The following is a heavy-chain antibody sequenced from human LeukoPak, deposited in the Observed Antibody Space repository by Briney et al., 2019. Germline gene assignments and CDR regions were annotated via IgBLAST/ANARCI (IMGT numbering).Heavy chain of an antibody. CDR3: ARALDYYDILTGYYMTDAFDV. CDR2: INHSGST. CDR1: GGSFSGYY. J-gene: IGHJ3*01. V-gene: IGHV4-34*01. Sequence: SETLSLTCAIYGGSFSGYYWSWIRQPPGKGLEWIGEINHSGSTNYNPSLKSRVTISVDTSKNKFSLKLRSVTAADTAVYYCARALDYYDILTGYYMTDAFDVWGQGTMVTVSS. D-gene: IGHD3-9*01.